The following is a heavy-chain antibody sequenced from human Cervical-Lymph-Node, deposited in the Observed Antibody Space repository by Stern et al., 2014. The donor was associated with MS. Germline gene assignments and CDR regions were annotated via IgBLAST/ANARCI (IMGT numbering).Heavy chain of an antibody. CDR1: GYTFTTYY. V-gene: IGHV1-2*02. Sequence: QVQLMQSGAEVKKPGASVKVSCKASGYTFTTYYMHWVRQAPGQGLEWMGRISPNSGGTSYAQKFQDRVTLTRDTSVNTVYMELSNLRSDDTAVYYCARLIQGYWGQGTLVTVSS. CDR3: ARLIQGY. J-gene: IGHJ4*02. D-gene: IGHD2-21*01. CDR2: ISPNSGGT.